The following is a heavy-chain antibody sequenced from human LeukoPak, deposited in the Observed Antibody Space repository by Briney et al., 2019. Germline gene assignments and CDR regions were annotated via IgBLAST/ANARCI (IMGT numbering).Heavy chain of an antibody. Sequence: SVKVSCKASGGTFSSYAISWVRQAPGQGLEWMGGIIPIFGTANYAQKFQGRATITADESTGTAYMELSSLRSEDTAVYYCARNAYGSGIEYYYMDVWGKGTTVTVSS. V-gene: IGHV1-69*13. CDR3: ARNAYGSGIEYYYMDV. CDR1: GGTFSSYA. D-gene: IGHD3-10*01. CDR2: IIPIFGTA. J-gene: IGHJ6*03.